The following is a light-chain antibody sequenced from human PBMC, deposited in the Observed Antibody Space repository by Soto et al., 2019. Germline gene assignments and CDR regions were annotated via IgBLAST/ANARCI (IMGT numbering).Light chain of an antibody. CDR2: AAD. J-gene: IGKJ4*01. V-gene: IGKV3-15*01. CDR3: QQYHMWPLT. CDR1: QSVSSN. Sequence: PGERAILSCRASQSVSSNSLAWYQQKPGQAPRLLIYAADTRATGITDRFSGSGSGAEFTLTISSLQSEDFAVYYCQQYHMWPLTFGEGTKVDIK.